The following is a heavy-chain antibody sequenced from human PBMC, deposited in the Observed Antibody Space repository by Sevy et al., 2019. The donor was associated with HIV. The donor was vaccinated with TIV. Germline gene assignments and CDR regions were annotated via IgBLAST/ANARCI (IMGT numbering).Heavy chain of an antibody. Sequence: GGSLRLSCAASGFTFSSYGMHWVRQAPGKGLEWVAVISYDGSNKYYADSVKGRFTISRVNSKNTLYLQMNSLRAEDTAVYYCAKERQLRFLEWSHLAYWGQGTLVTVSS. V-gene: IGHV3-30*18. CDR2: ISYDGSNK. J-gene: IGHJ4*02. CDR3: AKERQLRFLEWSHLAY. D-gene: IGHD3-3*01. CDR1: GFTFSSYG.